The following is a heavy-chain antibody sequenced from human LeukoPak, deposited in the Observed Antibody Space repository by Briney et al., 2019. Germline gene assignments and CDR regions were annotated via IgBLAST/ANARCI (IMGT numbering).Heavy chain of an antibody. CDR3: ARERGIAAAGT. V-gene: IGHV1-2*02. D-gene: IGHD6-13*01. Sequence: ASVKVSCKASGYTFIGYYMHWVRQAPGQGLEWMGWINPNSGGTNYAQKFQGRVTMTRDTSISTAYMELSRLRSDDTDVYYCARERGIAAAGTWGQGTLVTVSS. CDR2: INPNSGGT. CDR1: GYTFIGYY. J-gene: IGHJ5*02.